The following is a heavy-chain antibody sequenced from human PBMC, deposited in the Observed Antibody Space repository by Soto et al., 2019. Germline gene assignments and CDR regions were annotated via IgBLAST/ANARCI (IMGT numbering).Heavy chain of an antibody. CDR1: GYTFTSYA. CDR3: ARVLGVAKGDY. CDR2: INAGNGNT. J-gene: IGHJ4*02. Sequence: GASVKVSCKASGYTFTSYAIHWVRQAPGQRLEWMGWINAGNGNTKYSQKFQGRVTITRDTSASTAYMELSSLRSQDTAVYYCARVLGVAKGDYWGQAPLLTVSS. V-gene: IGHV1-3*01. D-gene: IGHD3-3*01.